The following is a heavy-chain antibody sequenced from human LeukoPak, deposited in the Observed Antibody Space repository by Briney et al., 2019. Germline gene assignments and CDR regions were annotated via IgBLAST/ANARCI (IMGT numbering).Heavy chain of an antibody. V-gene: IGHV1-69*04. CDR1: GGTFSSYA. CDR3: ARDYSSSSVRGSLDY. D-gene: IGHD6-6*01. CDR2: IIPILGIA. J-gene: IGHJ4*02. Sequence: GASVKVSCKASGGTFSSYAISWVRQAPGQGLEWMGRIIPILGIANYAQKFQGRVTITADKSTSTAYMELSSLRSEDTAVYYCARDYSSSSVRGSLDYWGQGTLVTVSS.